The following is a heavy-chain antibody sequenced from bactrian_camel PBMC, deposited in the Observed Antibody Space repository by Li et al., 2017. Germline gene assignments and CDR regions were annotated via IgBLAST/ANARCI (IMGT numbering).Heavy chain of an antibody. CDR2: MTGGARTT. D-gene: IGHD1*01. J-gene: IGHJ6*01. CDR1: GRTSVYYR. Sequence: HVQLVESGGGSVQAGGSLRLSCANAGRTSVYYRVAWFRQGPGKDREAVAAMTGGARTTNYGKFASGRFTISQERDSLNLQMNNLTPEDTAMYYCAARSVGWCPLFEHWLGKRAYTPGGYFANWGQGTQVTVS. V-gene: IGHV3-3*01. CDR3: AARSVGWCPLFEHWLGKRAYTPGGYFAN.